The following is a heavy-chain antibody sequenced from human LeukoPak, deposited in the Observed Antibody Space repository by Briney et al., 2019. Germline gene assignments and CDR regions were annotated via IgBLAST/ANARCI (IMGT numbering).Heavy chain of an antibody. CDR3: AKRPLKTYHVPATALPFDY. J-gene: IGHJ4*02. CDR2: TSSSDPRT. V-gene: IGHV3-23*01. CDR1: GFPLSSYP. D-gene: IGHD2-2*01. Sequence: GESLRLSCAASGFPLSSYPMRWVRQGPGRVLEWVAATSSSDPRTSHADSVRGAVTISRDNSKNTLYLQMNRLRAEDTAVYDCAKRPLKTYHVPATALPFDYWGQGTLVTVSS.